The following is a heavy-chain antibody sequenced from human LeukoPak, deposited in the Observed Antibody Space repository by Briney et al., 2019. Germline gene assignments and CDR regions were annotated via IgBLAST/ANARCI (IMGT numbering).Heavy chain of an antibody. CDR1: VYTFTGYY. D-gene: IGHD2-15*01. CDR3: ARALSGGQNYYYGMDV. Sequence: ASVKVSCKASVYTFTGYYMHWVRQAPGQGLEWMGWINPNSGGSNYAQKFQGRVTMTRDTSISTAYMELSRLRSDDTAVYYCARALSGGQNYYYGMDVWGQGTTVTVSS. J-gene: IGHJ6*02. V-gene: IGHV1-2*02. CDR2: INPNSGGS.